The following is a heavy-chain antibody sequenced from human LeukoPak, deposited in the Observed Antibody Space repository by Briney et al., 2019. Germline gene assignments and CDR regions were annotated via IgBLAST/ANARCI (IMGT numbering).Heavy chain of an antibody. CDR3: AKDRNFDWLPLDY. CDR1: GFTFSSHA. J-gene: IGHJ4*02. V-gene: IGHV3-23*01. Sequence: PGGSLRLSCAASGFTFSSHAMGWVCQAPGKGRELVSIISGSAGSTYSADSVKGRFTISRDNSKNTVYLQMNSLRAEDTAVYFCAKDRNFDWLPLDYWGQGTLVTVSS. CDR2: ISGSAGST. D-gene: IGHD3-9*01.